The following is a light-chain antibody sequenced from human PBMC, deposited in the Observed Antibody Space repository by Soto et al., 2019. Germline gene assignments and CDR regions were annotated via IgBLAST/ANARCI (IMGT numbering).Light chain of an antibody. J-gene: IGLJ2*01. CDR3: AAWDGSLNNVL. V-gene: IGLV1-44*01. Sequence: QSVLTQPPSASGTPGQTVIISCSGSGSSIGTNTVNWYRQLPGTAPKLLIYGNNQRPSGVPDRFSGSKSGTSASLAISGLQSEDEADYYCAAWDGSLNNVLFGGGTKLTVL. CDR2: GNN. CDR1: GSSIGTNT.